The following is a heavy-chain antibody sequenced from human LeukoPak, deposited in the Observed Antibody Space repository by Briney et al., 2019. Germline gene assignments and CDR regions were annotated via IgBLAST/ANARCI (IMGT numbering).Heavy chain of an antibody. V-gene: IGHV4-39*07. J-gene: IGHJ4*02. CDR1: GGSISSSSYY. CDR2: IYYSGST. D-gene: IGHD2-15*01. Sequence: PSETLSLTCTVSGGSISSSSYYWGWIRQPPGKGLEWIGSIYYSGSTYYNPSLKSRVTISVDTSKNQFSLKLGSVTAADTAVYYCARSYCSGGSCYFDYWGQGTLVTVSS. CDR3: ARSYCSGGSCYFDY.